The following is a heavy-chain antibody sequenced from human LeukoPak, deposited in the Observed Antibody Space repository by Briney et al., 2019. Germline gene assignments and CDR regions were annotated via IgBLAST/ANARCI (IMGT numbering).Heavy chain of an antibody. CDR2: IRYDGSNK. Sequence: GGSLRLSCAASGFTFSSYGMHWVRQAPGKGLEWVAFIRYDGSNKYYADSVKGRFTISRDNSKNTLYLQMNSLRAEDTAVYYCAEDRRVSSSTSCFDYWGQGTLVTVSS. J-gene: IGHJ4*02. CDR1: GFTFSSYG. V-gene: IGHV3-30*02. D-gene: IGHD2-2*01. CDR3: AEDRRVSSSTSCFDY.